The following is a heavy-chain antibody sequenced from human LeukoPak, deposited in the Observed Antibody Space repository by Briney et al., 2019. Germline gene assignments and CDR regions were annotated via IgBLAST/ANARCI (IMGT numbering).Heavy chain of an antibody. CDR3: ASWRGSRRQLDY. J-gene: IGHJ4*02. CDR2: IYPGDSDT. D-gene: IGHD1-1*01. Sequence: GESLKISCKASGYRLIAWVRQMPGKGLEWMGIIYPGDSDTRYSPSFQAQVTMSADESISTAYLHSRSLKAAATAISSCASWRGSRRQLDYYGQGTLAPVS. CDR1: GYRL. V-gene: IGHV5-51*01.